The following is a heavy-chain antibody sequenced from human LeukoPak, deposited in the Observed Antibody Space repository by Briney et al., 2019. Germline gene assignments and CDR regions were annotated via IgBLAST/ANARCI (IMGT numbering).Heavy chain of an antibody. CDR3: ARGHFRYSSGCGY. CDR2: INPHSGGT. CDR1: GYTFTGYY. J-gene: IGHJ4*02. V-gene: IGHV1-2*02. Sequence: ASVKVSCKASGYTFTGYYMHWVRQAPGQGLEWMGWINPHSGGTNYAPKFQGRVTMARDTSISTAYMELSSLRSEDTAVYYCARGHFRYSSGCGYWGQGTLVTVSS. D-gene: IGHD6-19*01.